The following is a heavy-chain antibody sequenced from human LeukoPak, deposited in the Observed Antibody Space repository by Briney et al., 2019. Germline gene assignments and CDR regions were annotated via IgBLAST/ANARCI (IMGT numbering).Heavy chain of an antibody. CDR1: GGSISSSSYY. CDR2: IYYSGST. Sequence: SETLSLTCTVSGGSISSSSYYWGWIRQPPGKGLEWIGSIYYSGSTYYNPSLKSRVTISVDTSKNQFSLRLSSVTAADTAVYYCARPYYYDSSGYYYDYWGQGTLVTVSS. V-gene: IGHV4-39*01. CDR3: ARPYYYDSSGYYYDY. J-gene: IGHJ4*02. D-gene: IGHD3-22*01.